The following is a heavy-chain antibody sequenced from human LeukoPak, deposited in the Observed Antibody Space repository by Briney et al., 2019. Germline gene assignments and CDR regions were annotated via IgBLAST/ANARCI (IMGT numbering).Heavy chain of an antibody. CDR1: GFTLSSYA. D-gene: IGHD5-18*01. CDR3: VKSLDTGMVWDHYGMDV. Sequence: AGSLRLSCSASGFTLSSYAMRWVRQSPWKGLEYVSAITINGGTTYYADSVKGRFTISRDNSKNTLYLQMSSLRAEDTAVYHCVKSLDTGMVWDHYGMDVWGQGTTVTVSS. V-gene: IGHV3-64D*09. J-gene: IGHJ6*02. CDR2: ITINGGTT.